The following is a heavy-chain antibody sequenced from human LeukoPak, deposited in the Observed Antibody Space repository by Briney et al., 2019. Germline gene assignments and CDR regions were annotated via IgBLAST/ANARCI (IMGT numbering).Heavy chain of an antibody. V-gene: IGHV4-59*12. D-gene: IGHD6-13*01. CDR3: ARGEQQLPRRWGYNWFDP. CDR1: GGSISGYS. J-gene: IGHJ5*02. Sequence: SETLSLTCTVSGGSISGYSWTWIRQPPGQGLEWIGYFHNSRTTSYNPSLTGRVIISVDTAMDQISLKLSSVTAADTAVYYCARGEQQLPRRWGYNWFDPWGQGTLVTVSS. CDR2: FHNSRTT.